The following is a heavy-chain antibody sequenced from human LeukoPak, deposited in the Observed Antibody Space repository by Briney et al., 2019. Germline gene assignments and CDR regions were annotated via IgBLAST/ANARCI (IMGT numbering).Heavy chain of an antibody. Sequence: ASVKVSCKASGYTFTNYYIHWVRQAPGQGLEWMGIINPSGGSTDYAQKFQGRVTVTRDTSTNTVYMELSGLRSEDTAMYYCARVKSCGGDCYYFDFWGQGTLVIVSS. J-gene: IGHJ4*02. D-gene: IGHD2-21*02. CDR2: INPSGGST. V-gene: IGHV1-46*01. CDR3: ARVKSCGGDCYYFDF. CDR1: GYTFTNYY.